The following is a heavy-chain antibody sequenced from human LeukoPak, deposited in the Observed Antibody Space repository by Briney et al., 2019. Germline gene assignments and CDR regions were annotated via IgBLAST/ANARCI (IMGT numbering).Heavy chain of an antibody. CDR3: ARTHRRSGSYLVFDI. D-gene: IGHD1-26*01. J-gene: IGHJ3*02. Sequence: SETLSLTCAVYGGSFSGYYWSWIRQPPGKGLEWIGEINHSGSTNYNPSLKSRVTISVDTSKNQFSLKLSSATAADTAVYYCARTHRRSGSYLVFDIWGQGTMVTVSS. CDR2: INHSGST. CDR1: GGSFSGYY. V-gene: IGHV4-34*01.